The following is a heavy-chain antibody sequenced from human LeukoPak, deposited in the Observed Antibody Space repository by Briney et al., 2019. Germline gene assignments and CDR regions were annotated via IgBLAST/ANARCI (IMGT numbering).Heavy chain of an antibody. CDR1: GGSISSSSYY. CDR2: IYYSGST. V-gene: IGHV4-39*01. CDR3: ARHAGTTVEWFDP. Sequence: SSETLSLTCTVSGGSISSSSYYWGWIRQPPGKGLEWIGSIYYSGSTYYNPSLKSRVTISVDTSKNQFSLKLSSVTAADTAVYYYARHAGTTVEWFDPWGQGTLVTVSS. J-gene: IGHJ5*02. D-gene: IGHD4-23*01.